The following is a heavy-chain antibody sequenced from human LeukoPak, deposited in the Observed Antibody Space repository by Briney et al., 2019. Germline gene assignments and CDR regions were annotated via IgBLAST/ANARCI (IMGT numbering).Heavy chain of an antibody. CDR1: GFTFSSYG. Sequence: QSGGSLRLSCAASGFTFSSYGMHWVRQAPGKGLEWVAVIWYDGSNKYYADSVKGRFTISRDNSKNTLYLQMNSLRAEDTAVYYPARRPSGYDYTTNFYDDYGMDVWGQGTTVTVSS. CDR3: ARRPSGYDYTTNFYDDYGMDV. D-gene: IGHD5-12*01. J-gene: IGHJ6*02. CDR2: IWYDGSNK. V-gene: IGHV3-33*01.